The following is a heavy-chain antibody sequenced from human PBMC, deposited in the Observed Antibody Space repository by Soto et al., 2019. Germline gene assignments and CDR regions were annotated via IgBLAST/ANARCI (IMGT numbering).Heavy chain of an antibody. V-gene: IGHV4-59*01. J-gene: IGHJ4*01. CDR3: ASVPRGGSFHYFDY. CDR1: GGSISSNY. CDR2: VYNSGST. D-gene: IGHD2-15*01. Sequence: SETLSLTCTVSGGSISSNYWTWIRQPPGKGLEWIGYVYNSGSTNYNPSLKSRVTISEDTSKSQFSLHLSSVTAADTAVYHCASVPRGGSFHYFDYWGHGTLVTVSS.